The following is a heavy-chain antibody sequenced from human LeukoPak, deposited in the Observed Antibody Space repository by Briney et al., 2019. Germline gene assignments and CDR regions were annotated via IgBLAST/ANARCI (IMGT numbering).Heavy chain of an antibody. D-gene: IGHD4-23*01. J-gene: IGHJ4*02. V-gene: IGHV3-21*01. CDR2: ISSSSSYI. CDR3: ASLDYAGEVDY. CDR1: GFIFSNYA. Sequence: GGSLRLSCAASGFIFSNYAMSWVRQAPGKGLEWVSSISSSSSYIYYADSVKGRFTISRDNAKNSLYLQMNSLRAEDTAVYYCASLDYAGEVDYWGQGTLVTVSS.